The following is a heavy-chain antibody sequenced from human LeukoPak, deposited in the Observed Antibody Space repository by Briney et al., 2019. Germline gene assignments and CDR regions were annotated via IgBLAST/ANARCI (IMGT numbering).Heavy chain of an antibody. D-gene: IGHD2-21*02. CDR2: IYYSGST. J-gene: IGHJ4*02. CDR3: ARHVAYCGGDCYLLDY. CDR1: GGSISSYY. Sequence: SETLSLTCTVSGGSISSYYWSWIRQPPGKGLEWIGYIYYSGSTNYNPSLKSRVTISVETSKNQFSLKLTSVTAEDTAVYYCARHVAYCGGDCYLLDYWGQGTLVTVSS. V-gene: IGHV4-59*08.